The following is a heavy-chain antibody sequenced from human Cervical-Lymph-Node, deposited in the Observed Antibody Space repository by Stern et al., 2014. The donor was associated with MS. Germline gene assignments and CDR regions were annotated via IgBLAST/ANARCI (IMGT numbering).Heavy chain of an antibody. V-gene: IGHV4-59*01. Sequence: QVQLQDSGPGLVRPSETLSLTCIVSGGSISSYYWSWIRQPPGKGLEWVGHMYFSGSANYNPSLKSRVTITVDMSKNQFSLKLSSVTAADTAVYYCARAPYDYTNWYGMDVWGQGTTVYVSS. D-gene: IGHD4-11*01. CDR1: GGSISSYY. J-gene: IGHJ6*02. CDR3: ARAPYDYTNWYGMDV. CDR2: MYFSGSA.